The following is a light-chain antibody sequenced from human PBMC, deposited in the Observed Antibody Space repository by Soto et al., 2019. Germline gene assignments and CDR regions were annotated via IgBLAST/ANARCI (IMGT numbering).Light chain of an antibody. CDR3: QQYNNWFSIT. CDR1: QSVSGY. Sequence: EIVMTQSPVTLSVSPGERATLSCRASQSVSGYLAWYQQKPGQAPRLVIYDVSTRATGIPARFSGSGSGTEFTLTISDLQSEDFAVYYCQQYNNWFSITFGQGTRLEIK. V-gene: IGKV3-15*01. CDR2: DVS. J-gene: IGKJ5*01.